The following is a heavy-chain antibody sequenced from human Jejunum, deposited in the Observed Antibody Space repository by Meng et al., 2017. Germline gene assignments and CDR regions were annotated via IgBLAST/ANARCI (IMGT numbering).Heavy chain of an antibody. D-gene: IGHD3-3*02. CDR3: ARVLALIDS. CDR1: GESFSGYY. CDR2: ITYTGVV. Sequence: QVQLHQWGEGMLKPSETLSLTCAVVGESFSGYYWNWLRQSPGKGLEWIGQITYTGVVDYNPSLKSRVTIFVDTPKRQFSLNLTSVTAADTAVYYCARVLALIDSWGQGTLVTVSS. V-gene: IGHV4-34*01. J-gene: IGHJ4*02.